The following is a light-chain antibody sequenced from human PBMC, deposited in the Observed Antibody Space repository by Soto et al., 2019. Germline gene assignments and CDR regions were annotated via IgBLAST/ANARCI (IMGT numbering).Light chain of an antibody. V-gene: IGKV4-1*01. CDR1: QSVLYSSNNKYY. Sequence: IVMTQSPDSLAVSLGERATINCKSSQSVLYSSNNKYYLAWYQQKPGRPPKVLIYWASTRESGVPDRFSGSGSGTDFTLTISSLQAEDVAVYYCQQYYSSPWTFGLGTKVDI. CDR2: WAS. CDR3: QQYYSSPWT. J-gene: IGKJ1*01.